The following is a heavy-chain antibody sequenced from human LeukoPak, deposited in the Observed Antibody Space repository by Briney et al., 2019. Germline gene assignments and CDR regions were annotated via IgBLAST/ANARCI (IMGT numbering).Heavy chain of an antibody. J-gene: IGHJ6*04. CDR1: GGSFSGYY. CDR3: AELGITMIGGV. Sequence: LSLTCAVYGGSFSGYYWSWIRQPPGKGLEWVSYISSSGSTIYYADSVEGRFTISRDNAKNSLYLQMNSLRAEDTAVYYCAELGITMIGGVWGKGTTVTISS. V-gene: IGHV3-11*04. CDR2: ISSSGSTI. D-gene: IGHD3-10*02.